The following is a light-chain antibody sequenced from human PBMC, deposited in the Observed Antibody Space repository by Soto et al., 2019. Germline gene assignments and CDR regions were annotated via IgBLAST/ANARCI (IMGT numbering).Light chain of an antibody. J-gene: IGKJ1*01. V-gene: IGKV3-20*01. CDR2: AAS. CDR1: QSVSSSY. Sequence: EIVWTHSPGTLSLSPGERATLSCMASQSVSSSYLAWYLQKPGQAPRLLMFAASSRATGTPDRFSGSGSGTDFTLTISRLEPEDFAVYYCQQYHDSPRTFGQGTKVDIK. CDR3: QQYHDSPRT.